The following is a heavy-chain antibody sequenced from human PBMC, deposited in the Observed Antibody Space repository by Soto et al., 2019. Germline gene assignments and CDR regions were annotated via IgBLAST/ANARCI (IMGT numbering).Heavy chain of an antibody. CDR1: GGSISSYY. V-gene: IGHV4-59*01. Sequence: SETLSLTCTVSGGSISSYYWSWVRQPPGKGLEWIGYIYYSGSTNYNPSLKSRVTISVDTSKNQFSLKLSSVTAADTAVYYCARNRVPLSDDYESTGYDGAFDVRGLGTMVT. CDR2: IYYSGST. D-gene: IGHD3-22*01. CDR3: ARNRVPLSDDYESTGYDGAFDV. J-gene: IGHJ3*01.